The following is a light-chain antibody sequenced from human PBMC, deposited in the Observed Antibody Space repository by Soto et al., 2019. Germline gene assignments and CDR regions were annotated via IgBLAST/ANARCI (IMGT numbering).Light chain of an antibody. V-gene: IGKV3-15*01. J-gene: IGKJ4*01. CDR2: GAS. CDR3: QQYDTGLT. CDR1: QSISIN. Sequence: EIVMTQSPATASVSPGERATLYCRASQSISINLAWYQLKPDQAPRLLMYGASTRATGVSASFSGSGSGTDFTLTIDGLQSGDIVVYYCQQYDTGLTFGQGTKVEI.